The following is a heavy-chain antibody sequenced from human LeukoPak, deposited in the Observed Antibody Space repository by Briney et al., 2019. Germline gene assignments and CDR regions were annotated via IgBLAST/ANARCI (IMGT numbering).Heavy chain of an antibody. Sequence: GASVKVSCKASGYTFTSYDINWVRQATGQGFEWMGWMNPNSGNTGYAQKFQGRVTMTRNTSISTAYMELSSLRSEDTAVYYCARVISSSDPLLYYYYYMDVWGKGTTVTVSS. V-gene: IGHV1-8*01. J-gene: IGHJ6*03. CDR3: ARVISSSDPLLYYYYYMDV. CDR1: GYTFTSYD. CDR2: MNPNSGNT. D-gene: IGHD6-6*01.